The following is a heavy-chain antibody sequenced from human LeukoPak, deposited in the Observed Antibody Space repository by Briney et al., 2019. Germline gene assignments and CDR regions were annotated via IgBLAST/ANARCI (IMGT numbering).Heavy chain of an antibody. CDR3: AKGSNGDYDN. CDR1: RFSLGNFV. V-gene: IGHV3-23*01. CDR2: IGKNQ. D-gene: IGHD4-17*01. Sequence: PGESLRLSCTPSRFSLGNFVMSWVRQAPGKGLEWVATIGKNQYYADSVKGRFTISKDNSKNMMYLQMDSLGVDDTDIYYCAKGSNGDYDNWGQGTLVTVSS. J-gene: IGHJ4*02.